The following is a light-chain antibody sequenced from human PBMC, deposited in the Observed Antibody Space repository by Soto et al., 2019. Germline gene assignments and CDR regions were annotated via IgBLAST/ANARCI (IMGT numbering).Light chain of an antibody. CDR3: CSYAGSHYV. CDR1: SSDVGSYNL. V-gene: IGLV2-23*01. CDR2: EGS. Sequence: QCARTQPASVSGAPGQSITISCTGTSSDVGSYNLVSWYQQHPGKAPKLMIYEGSKRPSGVSNRFSGSKSGNTASLTISGLQAEDEADYYCCSYAGSHYVFGTGTKVTVL. J-gene: IGLJ1*01.